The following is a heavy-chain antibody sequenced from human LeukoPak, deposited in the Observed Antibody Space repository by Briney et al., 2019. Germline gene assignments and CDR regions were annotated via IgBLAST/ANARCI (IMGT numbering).Heavy chain of an antibody. Sequence: GGSLRLSCAASGFTFSSYAMSWVRQAPGKGLEWVSATSGSGGSTYYADSVKGRFTISRDNSKNTLYLQMNSLRAEDTAVYYCAKSRISTMVRGVGGLIDYWGQGTLVTVSS. J-gene: IGHJ4*02. V-gene: IGHV3-23*01. D-gene: IGHD3-10*01. CDR1: GFTFSSYA. CDR2: TSGSGGST. CDR3: AKSRISTMVRGVGGLIDY.